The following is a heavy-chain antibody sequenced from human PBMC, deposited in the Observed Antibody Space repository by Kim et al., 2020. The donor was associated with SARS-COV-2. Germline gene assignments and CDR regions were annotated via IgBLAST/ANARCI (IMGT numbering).Heavy chain of an antibody. Sequence: GGSLRLSCAASGFTFSSYSMNWVRQAPGKGLEWVSYISSSSSTIYYADSVKGRFTISRDNAKNSLYLQMNSLRDEDTAVYYCARDLGYPYYDILTGNAPYDYWGQGTLVTVSS. CDR1: GFTFSSYS. V-gene: IGHV3-48*02. J-gene: IGHJ4*02. CDR3: ARDLGYPYYDILTGNAPYDY. CDR2: ISSSSSTI. D-gene: IGHD3-9*01.